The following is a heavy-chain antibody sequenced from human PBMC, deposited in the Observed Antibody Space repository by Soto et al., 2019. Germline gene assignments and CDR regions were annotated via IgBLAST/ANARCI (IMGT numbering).Heavy chain of an antibody. CDR3: AREIAADHFDY. D-gene: IGHD6-13*01. Sequence: PSETLSLTCSVSGVSITSDYWSWIRRPPGKGLEWIGYIYYSGTTNYNPSHKSRVNISVDTSKNQFSLELSSVTAADTAIYYCAREIAADHFDYWGRGTLVTVSS. V-gene: IGHV4-59*01. CDR1: GVSITSDY. CDR2: IYYSGTT. J-gene: IGHJ4*02.